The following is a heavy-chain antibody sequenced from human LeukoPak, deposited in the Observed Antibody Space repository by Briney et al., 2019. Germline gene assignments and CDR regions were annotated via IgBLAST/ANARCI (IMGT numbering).Heavy chain of an antibody. Sequence: PSETLSLTCTVSGYSISSGYYWGWIRQPPGKGLEWIGSIYHSGSTYYNPSLKSRVTISVDTSKNQFSLKLSSVTAADTAVYYCARDRKYYFDYWGQGTLVTVSS. D-gene: IGHD1-14*01. V-gene: IGHV4-38-2*02. J-gene: IGHJ4*02. CDR1: GYSISSGYY. CDR2: IYHSGST. CDR3: ARDRKYYFDY.